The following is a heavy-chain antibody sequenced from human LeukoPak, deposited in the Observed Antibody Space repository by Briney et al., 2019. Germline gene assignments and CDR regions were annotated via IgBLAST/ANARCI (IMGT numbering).Heavy chain of an antibody. J-gene: IGHJ4*02. CDR1: GGSISSYY. D-gene: IGHD3-9*01. CDR2: IYYSGST. CDR3: ARALTGYYPVDY. V-gene: IGHV4-59*08. Sequence: PSETLSLTCTVSGGSISSYYWSWTRQPPGKGLEWIGYIYYSGSTNYNPSLKSRVTISVDTSKNQFSLKLSSVTAADTAVYYCARALTGYYPVDYWGQGTLVTVSS.